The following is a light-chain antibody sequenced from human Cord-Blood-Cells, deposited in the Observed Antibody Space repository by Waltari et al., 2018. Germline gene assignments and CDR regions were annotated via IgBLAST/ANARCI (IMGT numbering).Light chain of an antibody. CDR3: QAWDSSILYV. CDR2: QDS. V-gene: IGLV3-1*01. Sequence: SYELTQPPSVSVSPGQTASITCSGDKLGDKYACWYQQKPGQSPVLVIYQDSKRPSGIPERFSGSNSGNTATLTISGTQAMDEADHYCQAWDSSILYVFGTGTKVTVL. J-gene: IGLJ1*01. CDR1: KLGDKY.